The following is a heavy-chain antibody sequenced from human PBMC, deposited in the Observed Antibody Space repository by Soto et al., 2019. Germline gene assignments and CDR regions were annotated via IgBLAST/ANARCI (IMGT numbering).Heavy chain of an antibody. D-gene: IGHD5-12*01. CDR1: GFTFSSYT. CDR2: IGTSRNYI. V-gene: IGHV3-21*01. CDR3: VRAAFTSATISPFPY. J-gene: IGHJ4*02. Sequence: VGSLRLSCAASGFTFSSYTMSWVRQAPGKGLEWVSSIGTSRNYIYYADSLKDRFTISRDNAKNSLYLQMNSLRAEDTAIYYCVRAAFTSATISPFPYWGQGTLVTVSS.